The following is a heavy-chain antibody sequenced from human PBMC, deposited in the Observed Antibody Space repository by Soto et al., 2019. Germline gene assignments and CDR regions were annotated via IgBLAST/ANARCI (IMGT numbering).Heavy chain of an antibody. CDR2: VNQDGGEK. D-gene: IGHD3-10*01. CDR3: ARGRPVPY. CDR1: GFTFSSYW. Sequence: GVLRLSCAASGFTFSSYWMSWVRQAPGKGLEWVANVNQDGGEKFYVDSVKGRFTISRDNAMNSMYLQMNSLRAEDTAVYYCARGRPVPYWGQGTLVTVSS. J-gene: IGHJ4*02. V-gene: IGHV3-7*01.